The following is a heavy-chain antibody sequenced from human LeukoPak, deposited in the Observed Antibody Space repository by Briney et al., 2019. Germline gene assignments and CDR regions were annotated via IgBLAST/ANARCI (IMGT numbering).Heavy chain of an antibody. CDR3: ARGEWDLLFDY. D-gene: IGHD1-26*01. V-gene: IGHV4-59*01. CDR2: IFYSGST. J-gene: IGHJ4*02. Sequence: SETLSLTCAVYGGSFSGYYWSWIRQPPGKGLEWIGYIFYSGSTNYNPSLKSRVTISVDTSKNQFSLKLSSVTAADTAVYYCARGEWDLLFDYWGQGTLVTVSS. CDR1: GGSFSGYY.